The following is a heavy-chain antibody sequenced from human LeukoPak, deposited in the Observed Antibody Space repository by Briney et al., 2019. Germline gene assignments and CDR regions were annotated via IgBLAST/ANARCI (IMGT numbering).Heavy chain of an antibody. CDR1: GFQFSRDG. D-gene: IGHD3-10*02. CDR2: IRYEETKK. Sequence: PGGSLRLSCAASGFQFSRDGMHWVRQAPGKGLEWVAFIRYEETKKFYGDSVRGRFTISRDNSKSTLYLEMNSLRHEGKAVYSCARDFDDVNGDFYYIPDFWGQGTLVTVSS. CDR3: ARDFDDVNGDFYYIPDF. V-gene: IGHV3-30*02. J-gene: IGHJ4*02.